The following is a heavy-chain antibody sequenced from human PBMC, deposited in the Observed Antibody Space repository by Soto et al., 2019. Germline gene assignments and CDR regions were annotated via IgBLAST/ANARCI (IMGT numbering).Heavy chain of an antibody. V-gene: IGHV3-30*18. CDR3: AKGGSEVVAATLAY. CDR2: ISYDGSNK. J-gene: IGHJ4*02. D-gene: IGHD2-15*01. CDR1: GFTFSSYG. Sequence: QVQLVESGGGVVQPGRSLRLSCAASGFTFSSYGMHWVRQAPGKGLEWVAVISYDGSNKYYADSVKGRFTISRDNSKNTLYLQMNSLRAEDTAVYYCAKGGSEVVAATLAYWGQGTLVTVSS.